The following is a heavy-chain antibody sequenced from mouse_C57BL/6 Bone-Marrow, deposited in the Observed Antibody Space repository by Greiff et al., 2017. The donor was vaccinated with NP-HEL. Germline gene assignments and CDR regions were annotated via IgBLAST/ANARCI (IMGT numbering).Heavy chain of an antibody. CDR2: IDPSDSYT. V-gene: IGHV1-69*01. CDR1: GYTFTRYW. CDR3: ARGDY. J-gene: IGHJ2*01. Sequence: QVQLQQPGAELVMPGASVKLSCKASGYTFTRYWMHWVKQRPGQGLEWIGEIDPSDSYTNYNQKFKGKSTFNVDKSSSTAYMQLSSLTSEDSAVYYCARGDYWGQGTTLTVSS.